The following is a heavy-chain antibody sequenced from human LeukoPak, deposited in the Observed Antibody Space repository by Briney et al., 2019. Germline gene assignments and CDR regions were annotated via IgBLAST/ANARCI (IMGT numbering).Heavy chain of an antibody. J-gene: IGHJ4*02. CDR1: GVTFSSYW. D-gene: IGHD3-9*01. CDR3: ASSAVTIFCSY. Sequence: GGSLRLSCAASGVTFSSYWMSWVRQAPGKGLEWVANIKQDGSEKYYVDSVKGRFTISRDNSKNTLYLQMNSLRAEDTAVYYCASSAVTIFCSYWGQGTLVTVSS. CDR2: IKQDGSEK. V-gene: IGHV3-7*01.